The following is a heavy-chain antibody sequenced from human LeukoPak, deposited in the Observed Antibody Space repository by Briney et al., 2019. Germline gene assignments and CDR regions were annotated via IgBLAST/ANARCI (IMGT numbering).Heavy chain of an antibody. Sequence: SETLSLTCAVYGGSFSGYYWSWIRQHPGKGLEWIGYIYYSGSTYYNPSLKSRVTISVDTSKNQFSLKLSSVTAADTAVYYCARERGPTYYGGNSGVDYWGQGTLVTVSS. CDR3: ARERGPTYYGGNSGVDY. CDR1: GGSFSGYY. J-gene: IGHJ4*02. CDR2: IYYSGST. D-gene: IGHD4-23*01. V-gene: IGHV4-31*11.